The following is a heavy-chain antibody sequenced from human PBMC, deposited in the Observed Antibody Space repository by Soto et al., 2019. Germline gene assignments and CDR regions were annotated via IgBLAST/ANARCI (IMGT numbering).Heavy chain of an antibody. V-gene: IGHV4-34*01. J-gene: IGHJ4*02. CDR3: ARGLVDTFDY. D-gene: IGHD2-8*02. Sequence: SETLSLTCAVYGGSFSGYYWSWIRQPPGKGLEWIGEINHSGSTNYNPSLKSRVTISVDTSKNQFSLKLSSVTAADTAVYYCARGLVDTFDYWGQGTLVTVSS. CDR1: GGSFSGYY. CDR2: INHSGST.